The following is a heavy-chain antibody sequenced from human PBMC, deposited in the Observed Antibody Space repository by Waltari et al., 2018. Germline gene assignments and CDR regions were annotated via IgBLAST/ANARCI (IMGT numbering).Heavy chain of an antibody. CDR2: INPKSGDT. CDR1: GYTFTGYY. CDR3: AKPLRRDGYTALDY. J-gene: IGHJ4*02. V-gene: IGHV1-2*02. Sequence: QVLLVQSGAAVKKPGASVTVSCKASGYTFTGYYLHWVRQAPGQGLEWMGWINPKSGDTKYAQKFQGRVTMTRDTSISTTYMELSSLRSDDTAMYYCAKPLRRDGYTALDYWGQGTLVTVSS. D-gene: IGHD3-16*01.